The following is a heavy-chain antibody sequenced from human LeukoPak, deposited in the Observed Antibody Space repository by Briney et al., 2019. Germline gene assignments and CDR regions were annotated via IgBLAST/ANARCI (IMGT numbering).Heavy chain of an antibody. CDR3: ARGARGWYLRY. J-gene: IGHJ4*02. V-gene: IGHV4-34*01. Sequence: SETLSLTCAVYGGSFSGYYWSWIRQPPEKGLEWIGEINHSGSTNYNPSLKSRVTISVDTSKNQSSLKLSSVTAADTAVYYCARGARGWYLRYWGQGTLVTVSS. CDR1: GGSFSGYY. D-gene: IGHD6-19*01. CDR2: INHSGST.